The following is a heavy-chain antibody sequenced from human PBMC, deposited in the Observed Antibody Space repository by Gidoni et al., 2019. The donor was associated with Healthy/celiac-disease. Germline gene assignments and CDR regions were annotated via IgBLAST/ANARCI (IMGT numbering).Heavy chain of an antibody. D-gene: IGHD2-15*01. CDR3: AKDLSKCCSGGSCYRYYYYCGMDV. Sequence: EVQLVESGGGLVQPGRSLRLSCAASGFPFADYAMHRVRQAPGEGLEWVSCISWNSGSIGYADSVKGRFTISRDNAKNSLYLQMNSLRAEDTALYYCAKDLSKCCSGGSCYRYYYYCGMDVWGQGTTVTVSS. CDR2: ISWNSGSI. J-gene: IGHJ6*02. V-gene: IGHV3-9*01. CDR1: GFPFADYA.